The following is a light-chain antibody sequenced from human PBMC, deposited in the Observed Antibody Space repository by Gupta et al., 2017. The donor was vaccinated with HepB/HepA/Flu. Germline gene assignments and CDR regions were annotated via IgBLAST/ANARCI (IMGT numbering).Light chain of an antibody. Sequence: SVLTQSPSLPAAPGQKVTISCSGGSPNVGNNYFSWYQQLPGTAAKLLLYEDNKRPSGIPDRFAASKSGTSATLDITGLQTGDEADYYCGTWDGRTKIFGTGTKLTVL. CDR1: SPNVGNNY. V-gene: IGLV1-51*02. J-gene: IGLJ1*01. CDR2: EDN. CDR3: GTWDGRTKI.